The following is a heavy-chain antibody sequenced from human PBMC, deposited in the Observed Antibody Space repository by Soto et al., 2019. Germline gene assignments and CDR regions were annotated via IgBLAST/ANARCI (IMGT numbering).Heavy chain of an antibody. V-gene: IGHV3-64*01. D-gene: IGHD1-26*01. J-gene: IGHJ4*02. CDR2: ISSNGGST. CDR1: GFTFTSYA. Sequence: EVPLVESGGGLVQPGGSLRLSCAASGFTFTSYAMHWVRQAPGKGLEYVSAISSNGGSTYYANYVKGRFTISRDNSKNTLYLQMGSLRAEDMAVYYCARGGSDFDYWGQRTLVTVSS. CDR3: ARGGSDFDY.